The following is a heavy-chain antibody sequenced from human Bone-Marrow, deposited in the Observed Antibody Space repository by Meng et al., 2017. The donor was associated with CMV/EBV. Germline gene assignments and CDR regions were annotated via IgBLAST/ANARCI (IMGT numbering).Heavy chain of an antibody. Sequence: GGSLRLSCAASGFTFSSYEMNWVRQAPGKGLEWVSYISSSGSTIYYADSVKGRFTISRDNAKNSLYLQMSSLRAEDTAVYYCARGPTYYDFWSGEPIDYWGQGTLVTVSS. D-gene: IGHD3-3*01. CDR3: ARGPTYYDFWSGEPIDY. CDR2: ISSSGSTI. V-gene: IGHV3-48*03. J-gene: IGHJ4*02. CDR1: GFTFSSYE.